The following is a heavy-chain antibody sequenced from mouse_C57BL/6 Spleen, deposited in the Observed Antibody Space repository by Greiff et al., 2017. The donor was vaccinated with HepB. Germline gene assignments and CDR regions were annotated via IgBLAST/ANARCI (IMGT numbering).Heavy chain of an antibody. J-gene: IGHJ3*01. V-gene: IGHV1-69*01. Sequence: QVQLQQPGAELVMPGSSVKLSCKASGYTFTSYWMHWVKQRPGQGLEWIGEIDPSDSYTNYNQKFKGKSTLTVDKSSSTAYMQLSSLTSEDSAVYYCARREDDWFAYWGQGTLVTVSA. CDR1: GYTFTSYW. CDR2: IDPSDSYT. CDR3: ARREDDWFAY.